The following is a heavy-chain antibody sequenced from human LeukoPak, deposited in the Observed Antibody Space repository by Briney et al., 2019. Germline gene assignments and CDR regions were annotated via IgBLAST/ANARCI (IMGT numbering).Heavy chain of an antibody. D-gene: IGHD3-22*01. J-gene: IGHJ3*02. CDR3: ARADSSGYYPSGAFDI. CDR1: GYTFTGYY. CDR2: INPNSGGT. Sequence: GASVKVSCKGSGYTFTGYYMHWVRQAPGQGLEWMGWINPNSGGTNYAQKFQGRVTMTRDTSISTAYMELSRLRSDDTAVYYCARADSSGYYPSGAFDIWGQGTMVTVSS. V-gene: IGHV1-2*02.